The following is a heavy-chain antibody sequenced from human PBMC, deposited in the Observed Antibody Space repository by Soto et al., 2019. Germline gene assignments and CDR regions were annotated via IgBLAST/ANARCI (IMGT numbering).Heavy chain of an antibody. CDR1: GFTFSSYS. CDR2: ISSSSSTI. J-gene: IGHJ6*02. Sequence: GGSLRLSCAASGFTFSSYSMNWVRQAPGKGLEWVSYISSSSSTIYYADSVKGRFTISRDNAKNSLYLQMNSLRDEDTAVYYCAREWRDTAMVYYYYGMDVWGQGTTVTVSS. V-gene: IGHV3-48*02. CDR3: AREWRDTAMVYYYYGMDV. D-gene: IGHD5-18*01.